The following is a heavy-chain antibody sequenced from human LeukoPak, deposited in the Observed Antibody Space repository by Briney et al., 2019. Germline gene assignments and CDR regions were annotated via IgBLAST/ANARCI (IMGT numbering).Heavy chain of an antibody. Sequence: ASVKVSCKASGGTFSSYAISWVRQAPGQGLEWMGWISAYNGNTNYAQKLQGRVTMTTDTSTSTAYMELRSLRSDDTAVYYCARDLGATGLPCDPWGQGTLVTVSS. CDR2: ISAYNGNT. V-gene: IGHV1-18*01. CDR1: GGTFSSYA. J-gene: IGHJ5*02. CDR3: ARDLGATGLPCDP. D-gene: IGHD1-26*01.